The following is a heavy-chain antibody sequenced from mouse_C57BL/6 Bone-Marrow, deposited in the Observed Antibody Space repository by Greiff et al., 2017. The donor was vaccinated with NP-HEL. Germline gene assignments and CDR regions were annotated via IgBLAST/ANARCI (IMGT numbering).Heavy chain of an antibody. V-gene: IGHV1-52*01. CDR1: GYTFTSYW. CDR3: GLEGGYYYFDY. J-gene: IGHJ2*01. Sequence: QVQLQQPGAELVRPGSSVKLSCKASGYTFTSYWMHWVKQRPIQGLEWIGNIDPSDSETHYNQKFKDKATLTVDKSSSTAYMQLSSLTSEDSAVYYCGLEGGYYYFDYWGQGTTLTVSS. CDR2: IDPSDSET. D-gene: IGHD2-3*01.